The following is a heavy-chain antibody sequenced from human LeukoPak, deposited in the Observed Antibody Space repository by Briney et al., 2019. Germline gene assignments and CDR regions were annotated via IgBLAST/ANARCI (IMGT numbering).Heavy chain of an antibody. V-gene: IGHV4-59*01. CDR1: GDSLSSYY. CDR3: ARGRWFDS. J-gene: IGHJ5*01. CDR2: LHYSGST. Sequence: SETPSLTRTVSGDSLSSYYWSWIRQPPGKGLEWIGNLHYSGSTNYNPSLKSRVTISVDTSKNQLSLKLSSVTAADTAVYYCARGRWFDSWGQGTLVTVSS.